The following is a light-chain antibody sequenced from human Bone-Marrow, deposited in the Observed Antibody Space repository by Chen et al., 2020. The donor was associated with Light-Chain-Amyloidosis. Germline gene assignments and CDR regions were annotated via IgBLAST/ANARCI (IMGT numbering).Light chain of an antibody. CDR2: YKSDSDK. J-gene: IGLJ3*02. Sequence: QAVLTQPSSLSASPGASASLTCTLRSGINVGTYRIYWYQQKPGSPPQYLMRYKSDSDKQQGSRVPSRFSGSKDASANAGMLLISGLQSEDEADYYCMIWHSSAWVFGGGTKLTVL. CDR1: SGINVGTYR. CDR3: MIWHSSAWV. V-gene: IGLV5-45*03.